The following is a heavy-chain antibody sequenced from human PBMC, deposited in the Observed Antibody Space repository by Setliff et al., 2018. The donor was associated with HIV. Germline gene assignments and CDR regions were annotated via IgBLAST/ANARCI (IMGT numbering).Heavy chain of an antibody. CDR1: GVYVGTSGHY. J-gene: IGHJ4*02. CDR3: ARDVCFAEPLPDL. D-gene: IGHD1-26*01. CDR2: VQSSGFA. Sequence: PSETLSLTCTVSGVYVGTSGHYWSWIRQPAGRGLEWIGHVQSSGFANYNPSLESRLSFSLDTLKNQFSLKLTSVTAADTAVYYCARDVCFAEPLPDLWGQGTLVTAPQ. V-gene: IGHV4-61*09.